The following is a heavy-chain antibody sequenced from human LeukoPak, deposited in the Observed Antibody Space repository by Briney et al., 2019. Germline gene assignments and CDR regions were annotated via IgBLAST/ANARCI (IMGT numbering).Heavy chain of an antibody. CDR1: GFTFSNYA. Sequence: SGGSLRLSCAASGFTFSNYAMSWVRQAPGKGLEWVSAISGSGGSTYYADSVKGRFTISRDNSKNTLYLQMNSLRAEDTAVYYCAKGSYYDFWSGPVGMDVWGQGTTVTVSS. D-gene: IGHD3-3*01. CDR3: AKGSYYDFWSGPVGMDV. J-gene: IGHJ6*02. CDR2: ISGSGGST. V-gene: IGHV3-23*01.